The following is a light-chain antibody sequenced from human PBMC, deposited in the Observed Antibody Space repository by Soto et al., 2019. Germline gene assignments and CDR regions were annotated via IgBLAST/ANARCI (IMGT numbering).Light chain of an antibody. J-gene: IGKJ2*01. CDR1: QNIRSY. V-gene: IGKV1-39*01. Sequence: IPMTQSPSSLSASVGDRVTISCRASQNIRSYLNWYQQKSGEAPKLLIYGASTLQSGVPSRFSGSGFGTDFTLTVSSLQPEDFATYYCQQSHSAPHTFGQGSKLEIE. CDR2: GAS. CDR3: QQSHSAPHT.